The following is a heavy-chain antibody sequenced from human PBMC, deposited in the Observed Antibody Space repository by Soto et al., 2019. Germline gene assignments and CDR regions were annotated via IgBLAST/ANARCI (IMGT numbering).Heavy chain of an antibody. CDR3: ATQYNWNDVSYYYYYGMDV. CDR1: GYTFTSYA. D-gene: IGHD1-1*01. Sequence: ASVKVSCKASGYTFTSYAMHWVRQAPGQRLEWMGWINAGNGNTKYSQKFQGRVTITRDTSASTAYMELSSLRSEDTAVYYCATQYNWNDVSYYYYYGMDVWGQGTTVTSP. CDR2: INAGNGNT. V-gene: IGHV1-3*01. J-gene: IGHJ6*02.